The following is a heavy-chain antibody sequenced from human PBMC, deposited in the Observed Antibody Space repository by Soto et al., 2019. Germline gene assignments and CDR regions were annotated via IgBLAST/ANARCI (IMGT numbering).Heavy chain of an antibody. V-gene: IGHV1-69*01. J-gene: IGHJ6*01. CDR3: ATLPNTNFSPGVMDV. Sequence: QVRLVQSGAEMKKPGSSVKISCETSGGIFSTCVFSWVRQAPGQGLEWMGGIIPFLGTPNYAENFQGRVTIGADESTSTAYMELSSLRSEDTAVYYCATLPNTNFSPGVMDVW. D-gene: IGHD3-3*01. CDR1: GGIFSTCV. CDR2: IIPFLGTP.